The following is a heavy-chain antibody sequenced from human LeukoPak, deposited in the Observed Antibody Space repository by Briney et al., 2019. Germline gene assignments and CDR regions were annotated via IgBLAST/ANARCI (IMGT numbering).Heavy chain of an antibody. CDR1: GFTFSDYY. CDR3: GRDGSGSSDY. D-gene: IGHD5-12*01. Sequence: GGSLRLSCAASGFTFSDYYMSWIRQAPGKGLEWVSYISSSGNNMYYADSVKGRFTISRDNAKNSLFLQMNSLRAEDTAVYYCGRDGSGSSDYWGQGTLVTVSS. CDR2: ISSSGNNM. J-gene: IGHJ4*02. V-gene: IGHV3-11*01.